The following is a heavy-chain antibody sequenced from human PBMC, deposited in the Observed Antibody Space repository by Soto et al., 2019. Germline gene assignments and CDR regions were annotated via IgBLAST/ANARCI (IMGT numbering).Heavy chain of an antibody. J-gene: IGHJ4*02. Sequence: QVQLVESGGGVVQPGRSLRLSCAASGFTFSSYGMHWVRQAPGKGLEWVAVISYDGSNKYYADSVKGRFTISRDNSKNTLYLQMNSLRAEDTAVYYCAKDGIAEAGFDYWGQGTLVTVSS. V-gene: IGHV3-30*18. D-gene: IGHD6-13*01. CDR3: AKDGIAEAGFDY. CDR1: GFTFSSYG. CDR2: ISYDGSNK.